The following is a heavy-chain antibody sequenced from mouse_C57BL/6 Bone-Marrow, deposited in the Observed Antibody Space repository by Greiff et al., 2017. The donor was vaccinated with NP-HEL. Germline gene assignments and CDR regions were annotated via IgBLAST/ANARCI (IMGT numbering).Heavy chain of an antibody. J-gene: IGHJ4*01. D-gene: IGHD1-1*01. Sequence: VQLQQSGAELVRPGTSVKVSCKASGYAFTNYLIEWVKQRPGQGLEWIGVINPGSGGTNYNEKFKGKATLTADKSSSTAYMQLSRLTSEDSAIYFCARGGLVVYYHYAMDYWGQGTSVTVSS. CDR3: ARGGLVVYYHYAMDY. V-gene: IGHV1-54*01. CDR2: INPGSGGT. CDR1: GYAFTNYL.